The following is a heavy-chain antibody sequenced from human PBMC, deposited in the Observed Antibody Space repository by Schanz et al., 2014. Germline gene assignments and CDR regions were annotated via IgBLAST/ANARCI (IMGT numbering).Heavy chain of an antibody. J-gene: IGHJ5*02. CDR2: IIPVLAIA. D-gene: IGHD2-2*01. Sequence: QVQLVQSGAEVKKPGSSVKVSCTASGGTFSSYTISWIRQAPGQGLEWMGRIIPVLAIADYAQKFQGRVTITADKSTSTAYMELRSLRSDDTAVYYCARDRRRYCSTASCLHDNWFDPWGQGTLVIVSS. CDR1: GGTFSSYT. CDR3: ARDRRRYCSTASCLHDNWFDP. V-gene: IGHV1-69*08.